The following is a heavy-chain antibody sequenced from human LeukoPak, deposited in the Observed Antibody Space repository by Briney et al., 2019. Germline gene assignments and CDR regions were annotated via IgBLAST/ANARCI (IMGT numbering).Heavy chain of an antibody. J-gene: IGHJ4*02. D-gene: IGHD2-21*02. CDR1: GYTFAGYY. V-gene: IGHV1-2*02. CDR3: ARGPPLVVVTAILACDY. CDR2: INPNSGGT. Sequence: ASVKVSCKASGYTFAGYYMHWVRQAPGQGLEWMGWINPNSGGTNYAQKFQGRVTMTRDTSISTAYMERSRLRSDDTAVFYCARGPPLVVVTAILACDYWGQGTLVTVSS.